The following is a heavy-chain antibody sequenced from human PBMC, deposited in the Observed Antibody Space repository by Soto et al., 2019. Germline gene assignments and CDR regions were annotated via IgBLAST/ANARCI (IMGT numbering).Heavy chain of an antibody. J-gene: IGHJ5*02. D-gene: IGHD6-6*01. CDR1: GVSISSGGYY. CDR2: IYYSGST. Sequence: QVQLQESGPGLVKPSQTLSLSCTVSGVSISSGGYYWSWIRQHPGKGLEWIGYIYYSGSTYYNPSLKSRVTISVDTSKNQFPLNLRSVTAADTAVYYCARGRYSSSSSWFDPWGQGTLVTVSS. CDR3: ARGRYSSSSSWFDP. V-gene: IGHV4-31*03.